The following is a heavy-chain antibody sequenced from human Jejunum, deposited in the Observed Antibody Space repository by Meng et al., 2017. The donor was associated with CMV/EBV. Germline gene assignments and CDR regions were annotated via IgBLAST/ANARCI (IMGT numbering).Heavy chain of an antibody. D-gene: IGHD3-9*01. CDR1: GFTFDVYG. J-gene: IGHJ4*02. CDR3: ARVTGVQAIDY. CDR2: INWNGGGT. V-gene: IGHV3-20*04. Sequence: SCAASGFTFDVYGMSWVRQAPGKGLEWVSGINWNGGGTAYADSVKGRFTISRDNAKNSLYLQMNSLRAEDTALYYCARVTGVQAIDYWGQTTLVTVSS.